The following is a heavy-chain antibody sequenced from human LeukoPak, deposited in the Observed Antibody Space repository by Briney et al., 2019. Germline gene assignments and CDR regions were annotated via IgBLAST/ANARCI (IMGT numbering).Heavy chain of an antibody. V-gene: IGHV3-21*01. CDR3: ARERGLSWYYDSSGYSDY. CDR2: ISISSSKI. CDR1: GFTFTRYS. J-gene: IGHJ4*02. Sequence: GGSLRLSCAPSGFTFTRYSMNWVRQAPGKGLEWVSSISISSSKIYYADSVKGRFTISRGNAKNSLYLQMNSMRAEDTAVYYCARERGLSWYYDSSGYSDYWGQGTLVTVSS. D-gene: IGHD3-22*01.